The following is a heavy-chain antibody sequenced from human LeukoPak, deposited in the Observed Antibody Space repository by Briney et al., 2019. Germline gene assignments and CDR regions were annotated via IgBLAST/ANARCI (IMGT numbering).Heavy chain of an antibody. CDR2: IYYSGST. Sequence: SETLSLTCTVSGGSISSYYWSWIRQPPGKGLEWIGYIYYSGSTNYNPSLKSRVTISVDTSKNQFSLKLSSVTAADTAVYYCARGTYYYDSSGYYPYYYYYMDVWGKGTTVTISS. V-gene: IGHV4-59*01. CDR3: ARGTYYYDSSGYYPYYYYYMDV. J-gene: IGHJ6*03. D-gene: IGHD3-22*01. CDR1: GGSISSYY.